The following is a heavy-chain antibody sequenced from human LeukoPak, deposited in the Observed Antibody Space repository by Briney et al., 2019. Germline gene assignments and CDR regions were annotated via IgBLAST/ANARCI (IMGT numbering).Heavy chain of an antibody. CDR1: GYTFTSYG. J-gene: IGHJ4*02. D-gene: IGHD1-26*01. CDR3: ARDPSLIEGATISFCDY. Sequence: GASVKVSCQASGYTFTSYGISWVRQAPGQGLEWMGWINTYNGNTDYAQKLQGRVTMTTDTSTSTAYMDLRSLRSDDTAVYYCARDPSLIEGATISFCDYWGQGTLVTVSS. V-gene: IGHV1-18*01. CDR2: INTYNGNT.